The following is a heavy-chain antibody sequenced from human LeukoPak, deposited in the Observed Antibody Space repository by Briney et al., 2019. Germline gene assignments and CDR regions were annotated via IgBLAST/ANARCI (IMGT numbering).Heavy chain of an antibody. D-gene: IGHD3-22*01. CDR3: ARDQIYYDSSGDYDEDAFDI. J-gene: IGHJ3*02. CDR1: GGSINNYY. Sequence: PSETLSLTCTVSGGSINNYYWSWIRQPPGNGLEWIGYIYYTGNTNYNPSLKSRVTMSIDTSKNQVYLKLNSVTAADTAVYYCARDQIYYDSSGDYDEDAFDIWGQGTMVTVSA. CDR2: IYYTGNT. V-gene: IGHV4-59*12.